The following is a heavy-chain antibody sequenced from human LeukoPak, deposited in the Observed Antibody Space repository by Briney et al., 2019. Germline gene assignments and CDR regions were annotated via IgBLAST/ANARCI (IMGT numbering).Heavy chain of an antibody. J-gene: IGHJ5*02. Sequence: GGSLRLSCAASGFTFSSYWMSWVRQAPGKGLEWVANIKQDGSEKYYVDSVKGRFTISRDNAKNSLHLQMNSLRAEDTAVYYCARDAYYGPENWFDPWGQGTLVTVSS. D-gene: IGHD3-10*01. CDR3: ARDAYYGPENWFDP. CDR1: GFTFSSYW. CDR2: IKQDGSEK. V-gene: IGHV3-7*03.